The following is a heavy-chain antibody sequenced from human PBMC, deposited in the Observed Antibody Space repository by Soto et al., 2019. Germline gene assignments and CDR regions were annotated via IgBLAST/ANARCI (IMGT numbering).Heavy chain of an antibody. CDR3: ARNTPLAVAGTGDAFDI. CDR1: GFTFSSYW. D-gene: IGHD6-19*01. V-gene: IGHV3-7*01. J-gene: IGHJ3*02. CDR2: IKQDGSEK. Sequence: GGSLRLSCAASGFTFSSYWMSWVRQAPGKGLEWVANIKQDGSEKYYVDSVKGRFTISRDNAKNSLYLQMNSLRAEDTAVYYCARNTPLAVAGTGDAFDIWGQGTMVTVSS.